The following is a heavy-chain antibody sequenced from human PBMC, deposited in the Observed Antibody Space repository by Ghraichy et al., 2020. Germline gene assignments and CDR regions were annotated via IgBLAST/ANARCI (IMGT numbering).Heavy chain of an antibody. CDR2: IWYDGSNR. J-gene: IGHJ4*02. CDR3: ARDRGIAGTSDY. V-gene: IGHV3-33*01. CDR1: GFTFNSYG. D-gene: IGHD6-13*01. Sequence: GESLNISCAASGFTFNSYGMHWVRQAPGKGLEWVAVIWYDGSNRYYADSVKGRFTISRDNSKNTLYLQMNSLRAEDTAVYYCARDRGIAGTSDYWGQGTLVTVSS.